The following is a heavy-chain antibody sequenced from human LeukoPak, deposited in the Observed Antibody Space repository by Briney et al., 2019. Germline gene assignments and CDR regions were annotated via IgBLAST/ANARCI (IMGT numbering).Heavy chain of an antibody. CDR3: ARWEIRGTAHKLDY. Sequence: GGSLGLSCVASGFTLSSHWMSWVRQAPGKGLEWVANINQDGSAKYFVDSVKGRFTISRDNAKNSMYLQMNSLRAEDTAVYYCARWEIRGTAHKLDYWGQGTLVTVSS. CDR1: GFTLSSHW. V-gene: IGHV3-7*01. CDR2: INQDGSAK. D-gene: IGHD1-7*01. J-gene: IGHJ4*02.